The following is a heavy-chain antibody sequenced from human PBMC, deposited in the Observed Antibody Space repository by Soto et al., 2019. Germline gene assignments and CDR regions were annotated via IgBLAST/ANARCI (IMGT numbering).Heavy chain of an antibody. Sequence: GGSQRLSCAAAEFTFGTYAMNWIRQAPGKGLEWVSGISGSGDSTYYADSVKGRFTVSRDNSKNTLYLQMNSLRAEDTAVFYCAKERSSGWSFDYWGQGTLGTVSS. J-gene: IGHJ4*02. CDR2: ISGSGDST. CDR3: AKERSSGWSFDY. CDR1: EFTFGTYA. V-gene: IGHV3-23*01. D-gene: IGHD6-19*01.